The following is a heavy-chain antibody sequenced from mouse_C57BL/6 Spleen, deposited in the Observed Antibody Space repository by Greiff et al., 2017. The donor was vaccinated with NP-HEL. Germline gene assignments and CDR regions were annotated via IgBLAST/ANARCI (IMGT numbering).Heavy chain of an antibody. V-gene: IGHV1-22*01. CDR2: INPNNGGT. Sequence: EVQLQQSGPELVKPGASVKMSCKASGYTFTDYNMHWVKQSHGKSLEWIGYINPNNGGTSYNQKFKGKATLTVNKSSSTAYMELRSLTSEASAVYYCARQYYGSSFAYWGQGTLVTVSA. D-gene: IGHD1-1*01. CDR1: GYTFTDYN. J-gene: IGHJ3*01. CDR3: ARQYYGSSFAY.